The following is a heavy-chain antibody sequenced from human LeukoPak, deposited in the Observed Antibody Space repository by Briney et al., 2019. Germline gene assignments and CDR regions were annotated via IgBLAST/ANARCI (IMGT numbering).Heavy chain of an antibody. V-gene: IGHV3-9*01. J-gene: IGHJ4*02. CDR3: ARSLPYGTTWYGRSDF. Sequence: GGSLRLSCAASGFTFDDYAMHWVRQAPGKGLEWVSGISWNSGSIGYADSVKGRFTISRDNAMNSLYLQMNGLRAEDTAIYYCARSLPYGTTWYGRSDFWGQGTLVTVSS. CDR1: GFTFDDYA. CDR2: ISWNSGSI. D-gene: IGHD6-13*01.